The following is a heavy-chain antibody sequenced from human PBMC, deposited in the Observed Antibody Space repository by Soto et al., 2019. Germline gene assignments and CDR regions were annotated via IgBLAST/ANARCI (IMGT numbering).Heavy chain of an antibody. V-gene: IGHV3-33*01. D-gene: IGHD3-3*01. Sequence: QVQLVESGGGVVQPGRSLGLSCAASGFTFSDYGMHWVRQAPGKGLEWVAVIWYDGSNKFYADSVKGRFTISRDNSKNTLYLQMNSLRAEYTAVYYCARQRLLFLEWLASDFDFWGQGALVSVSS. CDR1: GFTFSDYG. J-gene: IGHJ4*02. CDR2: IWYDGSNK. CDR3: ARQRLLFLEWLASDFDF.